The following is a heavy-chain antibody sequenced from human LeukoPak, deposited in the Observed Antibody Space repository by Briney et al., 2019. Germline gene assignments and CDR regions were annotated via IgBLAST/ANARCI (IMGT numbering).Heavy chain of an antibody. CDR1: GGSISSYY. J-gene: IGHJ5*02. CDR2: ISASGST. V-gene: IGHV4-4*07. Sequence: SETLSLICTVSGGSISSYYWSWIRQPAGKGLEWIGRISASGSTNYAPSLRSRVTMSVDTSKNQFSLKLNSVTAADTAVYYCATDISWFDPWGRGTLVTVSS. CDR3: ATDISWFDP.